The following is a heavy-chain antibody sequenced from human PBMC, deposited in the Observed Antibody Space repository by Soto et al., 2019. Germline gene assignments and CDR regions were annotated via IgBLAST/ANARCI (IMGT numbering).Heavy chain of an antibody. CDR2: IYPGDSDT. D-gene: IGHD3-22*01. V-gene: IGHV5-51*01. J-gene: IGHJ5*02. Sequence: GESLKISCKGSGYSFTSYWIGWVRQMPGKGLEWMGIIYPGDSDTRYSPSFQGQVTISADKSISTAYLQWSSLKASDPGMYYCARLPYYYDSSGYHGWFDPWGQGTLVNVSS. CDR3: ARLPYYYDSSGYHGWFDP. CDR1: GYSFTSYW.